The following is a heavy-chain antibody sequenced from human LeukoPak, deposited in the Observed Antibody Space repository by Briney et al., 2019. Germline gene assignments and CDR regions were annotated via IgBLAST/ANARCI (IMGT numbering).Heavy chain of an antibody. V-gene: IGHV3-23*01. D-gene: IGHD6-13*01. CDR2: ISGSGGST. CDR1: GFTFSSYA. CDR3: ARRGYSSSWFHRPFDY. Sequence: GGSLRLSCAASGFTFSSYAMSWVRQAPGKGLEWVSAISGSGGSTYYADSVKGRFTISRDNSENTLYLQMNSLRAEDTAVYYCARRGYSSSWFHRPFDYWGQGTLVTVSS. J-gene: IGHJ4*02.